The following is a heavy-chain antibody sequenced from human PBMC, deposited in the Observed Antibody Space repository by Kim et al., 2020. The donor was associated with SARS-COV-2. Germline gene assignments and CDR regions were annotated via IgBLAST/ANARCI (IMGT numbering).Heavy chain of an antibody. J-gene: IGHJ6*02. CDR2: INPSGGST. Sequence: ASVKVSCKASGYTFTSYYMHWVRQAPGQGLEWMGIINPSGGSTSYAQKFQGRVTMTRDTSTSTVYMELSSLRSEDTAVYYCARGGGGLRFLEWSPLPHYYYYGMDVWGQGTTVTVSS. V-gene: IGHV1-46*01. CDR3: ARGGGGLRFLEWSPLPHYYYYGMDV. CDR1: GYTFTSYY. D-gene: IGHD3-3*01.